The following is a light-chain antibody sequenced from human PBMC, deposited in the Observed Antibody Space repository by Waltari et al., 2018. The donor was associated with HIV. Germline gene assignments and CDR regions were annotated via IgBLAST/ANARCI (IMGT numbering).Light chain of an antibody. Sequence: QSVLTQSPSASGTPGQRVTISCSGSSSNIAANNVSWYQQFPGTAPKLLIHSNNQRPPGVTDRFSGTKSGTAASLAISGLQSEDEADYYCAAWDDGVNGWVFGGGTKLTVL. CDR2: SNN. J-gene: IGLJ3*02. CDR1: SSNIAANN. V-gene: IGLV1-44*01. CDR3: AAWDDGVNGWV.